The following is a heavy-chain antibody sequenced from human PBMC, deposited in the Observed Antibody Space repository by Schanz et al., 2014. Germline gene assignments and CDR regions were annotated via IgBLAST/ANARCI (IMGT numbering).Heavy chain of an antibody. CDR2: ISSASSTI. J-gene: IGHJ4*02. CDR1: GFTFSSYS. D-gene: IGHD1-26*01. V-gene: IGHV3-48*01. CDR3: ARDHTTESYYSAGPPIDY. Sequence: EVQLVESGGGLVQPGGSLRLSCAASGFTFSSYSMNWVRQAPGKGLEWVSYISSASSTINYADSVKGRFTISRDNAKNSLFLQMNSLRAEDTAVYYCARDHTTESYYSAGPPIDYWGQGTLLTVSP.